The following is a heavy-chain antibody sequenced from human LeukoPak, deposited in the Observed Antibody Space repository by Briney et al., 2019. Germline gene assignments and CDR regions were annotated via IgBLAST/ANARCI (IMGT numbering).Heavy chain of an antibody. Sequence: GGSLRLSCAASGFTFSSYGMHWVRQAPGKGLECVSVIYGGGSTYYAESVRGRFTVSRDTSKNTVYLQMYSLRAEDTAVYYCATWPGPWYGEDTWGQGTLVTVSS. D-gene: IGHD3-10*01. V-gene: IGHV3-NL1*01. CDR2: IYGGGST. J-gene: IGHJ5*02. CDR1: GFTFSSYG. CDR3: ATWPGPWYGEDT.